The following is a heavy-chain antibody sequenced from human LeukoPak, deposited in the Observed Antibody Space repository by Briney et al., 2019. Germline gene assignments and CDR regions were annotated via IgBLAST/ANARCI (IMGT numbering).Heavy chain of an antibody. CDR3: ARGGYYDSSAYINAPDY. Sequence: GGPLRLSCAASGFTFDDYGMSWVRHVPEKGLAGVSSINWNGGSTRYADSVKGRFTISRDNARNSLYLQMNSLRAEDTALYYCARGGYYDSSAYINAPDYWGQGTLVTVST. CDR1: GFTFDDYG. J-gene: IGHJ4*02. D-gene: IGHD3-22*01. CDR2: INWNGGST. V-gene: IGHV3-20*04.